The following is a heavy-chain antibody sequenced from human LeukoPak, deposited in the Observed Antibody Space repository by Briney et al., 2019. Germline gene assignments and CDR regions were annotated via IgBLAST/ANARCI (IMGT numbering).Heavy chain of an antibody. J-gene: IGHJ6*03. V-gene: IGHV4-59*08. CDR1: GGSISSYY. Sequence: TSETLSLTCTVSGGSISSYYWSWIRQPPGKGLEWIGYIYYSGSTNYNPSLKSRVTISVDTSKNQFSLKLSSVTAADTAVYYCARLGMVRGVILGDYYMDVWGKGTTVTVSS. D-gene: IGHD3-10*01. CDR3: ARLGMVRGVILGDYYMDV. CDR2: IYYSGST.